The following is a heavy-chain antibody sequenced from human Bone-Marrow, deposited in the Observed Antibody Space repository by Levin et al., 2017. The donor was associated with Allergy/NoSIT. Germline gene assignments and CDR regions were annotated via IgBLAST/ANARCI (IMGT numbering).Heavy chain of an antibody. CDR3: ARGWFGELLSH. V-gene: IGHV3-53*01. CDR1: GFTVSSNY. CDR2: IYSGGST. Sequence: GGSLRLSCAASGFTVSSNYMSWVRQAPGKGPEWVSVIYSGGSTYYADSVKGRFTISRDNSKNTLYLQRNSLRAEDTAVYYCARGWFGELLSHWGHGTLVTVSS. J-gene: IGHJ4*01. D-gene: IGHD3-10*01.